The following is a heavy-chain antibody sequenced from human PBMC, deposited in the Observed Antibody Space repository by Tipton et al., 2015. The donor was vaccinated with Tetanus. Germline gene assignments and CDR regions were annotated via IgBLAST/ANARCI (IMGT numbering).Heavy chain of an antibody. D-gene: IGHD5-24*01. CDR2: ISNGNT. CDR1: RGPISSYY. CDR3: AGGITDGYNRRLDC. V-gene: IGHV4-4*07. Sequence: QVQLVQSGAEVKPSETLSLTCTVSRGPISSYYWSWIRQPAGKGLEWVGHISNGNTDYRTSLKSRVTLSVDLSKNQFSLQLRAVTAADTAVYYCAGGITDGYNRRLDCWGQG. J-gene: IGHJ4*02.